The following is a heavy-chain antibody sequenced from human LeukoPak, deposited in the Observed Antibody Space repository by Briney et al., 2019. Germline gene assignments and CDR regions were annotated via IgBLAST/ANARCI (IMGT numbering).Heavy chain of an antibody. Sequence: SETLSLTCSVSGGSISSYHWTWVRQPAGKGLEWIGRIYTSGTINYNPSLKSRAIISVDKSKNQFSVQLTSVTAADTAVYYCARCQRATGGANWLDPWGQGILVTVSS. D-gene: IGHD3-10*01. J-gene: IGHJ5*02. CDR2: IYTSGTI. V-gene: IGHV4-4*07. CDR1: GGSISSYH. CDR3: ARCQRATGGANWLDP.